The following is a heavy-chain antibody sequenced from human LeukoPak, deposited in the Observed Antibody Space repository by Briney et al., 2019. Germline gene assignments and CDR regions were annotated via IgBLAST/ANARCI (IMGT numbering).Heavy chain of an antibody. CDR1: GFTFSSYW. V-gene: IGHV3-7*01. CDR2: IKQDGSEK. CDR3: ARNGGYYDSSGYPPDY. Sequence: GGSLRLSCAASGFTFSSYWMSWVRQAPGKGLEWVANIKQDGSEKYYVDSVKGRFTISRDNAKNSLYLQMNSLRAEDTAVYYCARNGGYYDSSGYPPDYWGQGTLVTVSS. J-gene: IGHJ4*02. D-gene: IGHD3-22*01.